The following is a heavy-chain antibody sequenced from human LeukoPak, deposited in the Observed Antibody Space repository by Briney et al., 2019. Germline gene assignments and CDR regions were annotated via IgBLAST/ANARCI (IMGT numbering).Heavy chain of an antibody. CDR3: ARDILTGYYGDFDY. V-gene: IGHV1-69*04. CDR2: IIPILGIA. Sequence: SVKVSCKASGGTFSSYAISWVRQAPGQGLEWMGRIIPILGIANYAQKFQGRVTITADKSTSTAYMELSSLRSEDTAVYYCARDILTGYYGDFDYWGQGTLVTVSS. CDR1: GGTFSSYA. J-gene: IGHJ4*02. D-gene: IGHD3-9*01.